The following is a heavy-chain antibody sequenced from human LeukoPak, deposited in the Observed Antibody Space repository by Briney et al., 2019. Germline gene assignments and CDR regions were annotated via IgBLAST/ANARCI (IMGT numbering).Heavy chain of an antibody. D-gene: IGHD2-21*02. CDR3: ARVGCGGDCYSGFDP. J-gene: IGHJ5*02. Sequence: SVKVSCKSSGGTFSSYAISWVRQAPGQGLEWMGRIIPILGIANYAQKFQGRVTITADKSTSTAYMELSSLRSEDTAVYYCARVGCGGDCYSGFDPWGQGTLVTVSS. CDR1: GGTFSSYA. CDR2: IIPILGIA. V-gene: IGHV1-69*04.